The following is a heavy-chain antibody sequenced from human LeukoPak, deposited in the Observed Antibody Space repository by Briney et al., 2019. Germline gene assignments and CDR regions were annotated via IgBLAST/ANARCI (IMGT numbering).Heavy chain of an antibody. CDR1: GYTLTELS. CDR3: ATHPPGYCSSTSCYAPPFDY. J-gene: IGHJ4*02. CDR2: FDPEDGET. D-gene: IGHD2-2*01. V-gene: IGHV1-24*01. Sequence: ASVKVSCQVSGYTLTELSMHWVRQAPGKGLEWMGGFDPEDGETIYAQRFQGRVTMTEDTSTDTAYMELSSLRSEDTAVYYCATHPPGYCSSTSCYAPPFDYWGQGTLVTVSS.